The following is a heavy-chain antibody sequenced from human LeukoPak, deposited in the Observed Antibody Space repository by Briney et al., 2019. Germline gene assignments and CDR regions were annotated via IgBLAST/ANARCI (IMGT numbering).Heavy chain of an antibody. J-gene: IGHJ4*02. CDR3: ARVRGSYHFDY. CDR1: GFTFSGYS. D-gene: IGHD1-26*01. Sequence: GGSLRLSCAASGFTFSGYSMNWVRQAPGKGLEWVSYITSSSSAIYYADSVKGRFTISRDNARNSLYLQMNSLRAEDTAVYYCARVRGSYHFDYWGQGTLVTVSS. V-gene: IGHV3-48*01. CDR2: ITSSSSAI.